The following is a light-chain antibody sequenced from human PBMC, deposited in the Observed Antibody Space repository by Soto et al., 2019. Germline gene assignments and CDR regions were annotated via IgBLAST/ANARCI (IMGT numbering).Light chain of an antibody. Sequence: EVVLTQSPGTLSLSPGERATLSCRASHRVNTYLAWYQQRLGQAPRLLIYGASTRATGIPDRFSGSGSGTEFTLAVSSVGSEGFAAYFWRQYGELLGEFGGGTKVDIK. CDR3: RQYGELLGE. J-gene: IGKJ4*02. V-gene: IGKV3-15*01. CDR2: GAS. CDR1: HRVNTY.